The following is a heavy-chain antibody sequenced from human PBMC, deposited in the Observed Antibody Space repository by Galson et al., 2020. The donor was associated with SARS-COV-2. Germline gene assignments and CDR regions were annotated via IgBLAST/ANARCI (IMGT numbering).Heavy chain of an antibody. Sequence: ASVKVSCKASGYPFTKLAIHWVRQAPGQSPEWMGWINTDNGNTKYSQNFQDRVTITSDTSASTVYMELSSLRSGDTAVYYCARKAGDCTSSSCLYYYYYVDVWGRGTLVTVSS. V-gene: IGHV1-3*04. CDR2: INTDNGNT. CDR1: GYPFTKLA. D-gene: IGHD2-2*01. J-gene: IGHJ2*01. CDR3: ARKAGDCTSSSCLYYYYYVDV.